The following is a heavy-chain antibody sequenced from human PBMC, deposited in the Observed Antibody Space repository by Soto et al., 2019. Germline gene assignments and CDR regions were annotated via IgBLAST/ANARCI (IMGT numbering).Heavy chain of an antibody. Sequence: EVQLLESGGGLVQPGRSLRLSCTASGFTFSSHAMTWVRQAPGKGLEWVSGLSDSGDSIYYADSVKGRFTIYRDNSMNTLYLQMSPLRVEDTAVYYCAQVPSCWSAGFFDLWGQGTLVTVSS. J-gene: IGHJ4*02. V-gene: IGHV3-23*01. CDR3: AQVPSCWSAGFFDL. CDR1: GFTFSSHA. CDR2: LSDSGDSI. D-gene: IGHD2-2*01.